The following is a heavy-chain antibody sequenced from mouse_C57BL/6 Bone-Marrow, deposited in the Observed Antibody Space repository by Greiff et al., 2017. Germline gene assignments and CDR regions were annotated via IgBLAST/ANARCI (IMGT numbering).Heavy chain of an antibody. D-gene: IGHD1-1*01. J-gene: IGHJ2*01. CDR2: IWWDDDK. V-gene: IGHV8-8*01. CDR3: ACPYYYGSSYCY. CDR1: GFSLSTFGMG. Sequence: QVTLKESGPGILQPSQTLSLTCSFSGFSLSTFGMGVGWIRQPPGKGLEWLVHIWWDDDKYYNPVLKSRLTISKDTSKNQVFLKIANVDTADTATYYCACPYYYGSSYCYWGQGTTLTVSS.